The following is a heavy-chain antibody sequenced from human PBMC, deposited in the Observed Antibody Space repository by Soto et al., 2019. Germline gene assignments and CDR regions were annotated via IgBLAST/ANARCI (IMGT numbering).Heavy chain of an antibody. CDR1: GFTFSGSW. CDR3: ARGISGSGTANDY. D-gene: IGHD3-10*01. CDR2: INGDGSGT. J-gene: IGHJ4*02. Sequence: EVQLVESGGGLVQPGGSLRLSCAASGFTFSGSWMHWVRQAPGKGLIWVSRINGDGSGTSYADFVKGRFTISRDNAKNTLFLQMNGPRAEDTAVYYCARGISGSGTANDYWGQGTLVTVSS. V-gene: IGHV3-74*01.